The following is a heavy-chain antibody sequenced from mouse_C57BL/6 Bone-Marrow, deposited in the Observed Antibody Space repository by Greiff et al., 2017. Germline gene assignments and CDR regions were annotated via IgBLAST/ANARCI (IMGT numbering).Heavy chain of an antibody. CDR3: ARDYYGSSYDWYFDV. D-gene: IGHD1-1*01. CDR1: GYTFTSYW. CDR2: IDPSDSYT. V-gene: IGHV1-50*01. J-gene: IGHJ1*03. Sequence: QVQLKQPGAELVKPGASVKLSCKASGYTFTSYWMQWVKQRPGQGLEWIGEIDPSDSYTNYNQKFKGKATLTVDTSSSTAYMQLSSLTSEDSAVYYCARDYYGSSYDWYFDVWGTGTTVTVSS.